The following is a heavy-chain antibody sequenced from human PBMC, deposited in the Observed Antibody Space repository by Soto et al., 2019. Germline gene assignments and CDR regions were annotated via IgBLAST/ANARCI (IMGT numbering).Heavy chain of an antibody. D-gene: IGHD3-22*01. Sequence: ASVKVSCKASGYTFTSYGISWVRQAPGQGLEWMGWISAYNGNTNYAQKLQGRVTMTTDTSTSTAYMELRSLRSDDTAVYYCARDGADWVYSSVPWDYWGQGTLVTVSS. V-gene: IGHV1-18*01. CDR1: GYTFTSYG. CDR3: ARDGADWVYSSVPWDY. CDR2: ISAYNGNT. J-gene: IGHJ4*02.